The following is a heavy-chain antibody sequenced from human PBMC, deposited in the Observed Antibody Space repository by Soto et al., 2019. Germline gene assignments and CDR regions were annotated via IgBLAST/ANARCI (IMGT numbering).Heavy chain of an antibody. Sequence: SVKVSCKASGGTFSSYAISWVRQAPGQGLEWMGGIIPIFGTANYAQKFQGRVTITADESTSTAYMELSSLRSEDTAVYYCARDPSIVVVPAAIEVRAPEDYWGQGTLVTVSS. CDR3: ARDPSIVVVPAAIEVRAPEDY. V-gene: IGHV1-69*13. CDR1: GGTFSSYA. D-gene: IGHD2-2*01. CDR2: IIPIFGTA. J-gene: IGHJ4*02.